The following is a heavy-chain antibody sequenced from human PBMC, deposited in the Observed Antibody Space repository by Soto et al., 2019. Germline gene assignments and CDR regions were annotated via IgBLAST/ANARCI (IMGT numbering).Heavy chain of an antibody. D-gene: IGHD6-13*01. J-gene: IGHJ4*02. CDR3: ARRSSWYGVLDY. V-gene: IGHV1-8*01. Sequence: VLLKVSWKASGYANTGYDINWVRQATGQGLEWMGWMNPNSGNTGYAQKFQGRVTMTRNTSISTAYMELSSLRSEDTAVYYCARRSSWYGVLDYWGQGTLVTVSS. CDR2: MNPNSGNT. CDR1: GYANTGYD.